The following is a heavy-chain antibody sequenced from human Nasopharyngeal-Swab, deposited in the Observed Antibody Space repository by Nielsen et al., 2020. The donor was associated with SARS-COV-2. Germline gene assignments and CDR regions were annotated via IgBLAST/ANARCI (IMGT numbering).Heavy chain of an antibody. Sequence: SETLSLTCTVSGGSITGYYWSWIRQPPGKGLEWIGNIYYTGSTKYNPPLKSRVTISMDTSKYQFSLKLSSVTAADTAVYYCERDRPNYGMDVWGRGTTVTVS. CDR2: IYYTGST. CDR1: GGSITGYY. CDR3: ERDRPNYGMDV. V-gene: IGHV4-59*01. J-gene: IGHJ6*02.